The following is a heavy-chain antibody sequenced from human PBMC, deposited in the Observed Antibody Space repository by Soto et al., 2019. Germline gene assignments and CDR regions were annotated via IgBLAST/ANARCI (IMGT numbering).Heavy chain of an antibody. Sequence: SETLSLTCAVYGGSFSGYYWSWIRQPPGKGLEWIGEINHSGSTNYNPSLKSRVTISVDTSKNQFSLKLSSVTAADTAVYYCARASITGTTKGDWFDPWGQGTLVTVSS. D-gene: IGHD1-20*01. CDR1: GGSFSGYY. CDR3: ARASITGTTKGDWFDP. V-gene: IGHV4-34*01. CDR2: INHSGST. J-gene: IGHJ5*02.